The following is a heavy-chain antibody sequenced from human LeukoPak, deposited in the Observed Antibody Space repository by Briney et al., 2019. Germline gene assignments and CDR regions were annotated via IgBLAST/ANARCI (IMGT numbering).Heavy chain of an antibody. V-gene: IGHV4-34*01. Sequence: KPSETLSLTCAVYGGSFSGYYWSWIRQPPGKGLEWIGEINHSGSTNYNPSLKSRVTISVDTSKNQFSLKLSSVTAADTAVYYCARMGGTYYYDSSGYYSHWGQGTLVTVSS. J-gene: IGHJ4*02. CDR3: ARMGGTYYYDSSGYYSH. D-gene: IGHD3-22*01. CDR2: INHSGST. CDR1: GGSFSGYY.